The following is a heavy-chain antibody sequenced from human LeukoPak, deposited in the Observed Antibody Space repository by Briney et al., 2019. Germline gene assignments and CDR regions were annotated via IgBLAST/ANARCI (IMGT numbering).Heavy chain of an antibody. V-gene: IGHV3-30*02. CDR2: IRNDGSNK. CDR3: ASPGQWELPRFDY. Sequence: GGSLTLSSPPSGFTLSSYGMHWVRQAPGTGLEWVGFIRNDGSNKYYADSVKSRFTISRDNSKNPLYLQMNSLRAADTAVYYCASPGQWELPRFDYWGQGTLVTVSS. D-gene: IGHD1-26*01. J-gene: IGHJ4*02. CDR1: GFTLSSYG.